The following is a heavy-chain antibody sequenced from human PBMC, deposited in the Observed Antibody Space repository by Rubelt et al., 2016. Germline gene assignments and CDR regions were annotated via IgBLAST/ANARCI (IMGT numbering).Heavy chain of an antibody. Sequence: QVQLQESGPGLVKPSETLSLTCTVSGGAISTYYWNWIRQPAGKGLEWIGRIYTSGSTNYNPYLKSRVTMSVDPSKNQFSLKLGCVTAADTAVDDCAREQLLSDYDYGMDVWGQGTTVTVSS. J-gene: IGHJ6*02. D-gene: IGHD2-2*01. CDR2: IYTSGST. CDR3: AREQLLSDYDYGMDV. CDR1: GGAISTYY. V-gene: IGHV4-4*07.